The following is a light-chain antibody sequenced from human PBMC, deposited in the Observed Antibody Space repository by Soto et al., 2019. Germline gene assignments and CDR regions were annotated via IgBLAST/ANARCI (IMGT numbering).Light chain of an antibody. V-gene: IGKV1-5*03. CDR1: QSIGSW. CDR3: LQDHDDSWT. CDR2: KAS. Sequence: DIQMTQSPSTLSASVGDRVTITCRASQSIGSWLAWYQQKPGKAPKLLIYKASSLESGVPSRFSGSRSGTEFTLTISNLQPEDFASYYCLQDHDDSWTFGQGTKVDIK. J-gene: IGKJ1*01.